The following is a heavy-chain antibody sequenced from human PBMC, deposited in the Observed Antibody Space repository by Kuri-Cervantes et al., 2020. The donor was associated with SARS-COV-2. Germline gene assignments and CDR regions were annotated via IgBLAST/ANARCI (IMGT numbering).Heavy chain of an antibody. J-gene: IGHJ3*02. CDR2: INSDGSST. Sequence: GESLKISCEVSGFLFSASAIHWVRQGSGKGLEWVSRINSDGSSTSYADSVKGRFTISRDNAKNSLYLQMNSLRAEDTAVYYCARGRPDHDSSGDYPLGGAFDIWGQGTMVTVSS. CDR3: ARGRPDHDSSGDYPLGGAFDI. CDR1: GFLFSASA. D-gene: IGHD3-22*01. V-gene: IGHV3-74*01.